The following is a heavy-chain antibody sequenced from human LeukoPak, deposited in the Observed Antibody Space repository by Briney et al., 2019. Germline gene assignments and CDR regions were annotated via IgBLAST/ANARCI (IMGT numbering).Heavy chain of an antibody. D-gene: IGHD2-2*01. CDR3: AREGCSSNSCYYFDY. J-gene: IGHJ4*02. CDR2: ISGYNGNT. Sequence: ASVKVSCKASGYSFVGYGITWVRQAPGQGLEWMGWISGYNGNTNYAQHLQGRVTMTTDTSTSTAYMELRGLRSDDTAVYYCAREGCSSNSCYYFDYWGQGTLVTVSS. CDR1: GYSFVGYG. V-gene: IGHV1-18*01.